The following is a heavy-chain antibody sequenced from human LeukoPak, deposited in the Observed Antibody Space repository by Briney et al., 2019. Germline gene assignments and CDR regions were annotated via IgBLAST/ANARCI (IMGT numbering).Heavy chain of an antibody. CDR2: IYYSGTT. V-gene: IGHV4-59*01. CDR3: ARDRLYYFGY. Sequence: PSETLSLTCTVSGGSISSYYWSWIRQPPGKGLEWIGYIYYSGTTNYNPSLKSRVTISVDTFKNQFSLNLSSVTAADTAVYYCARDRLYYFGYWGQGTLVTVSS. CDR1: GGSISSYY. J-gene: IGHJ4*02.